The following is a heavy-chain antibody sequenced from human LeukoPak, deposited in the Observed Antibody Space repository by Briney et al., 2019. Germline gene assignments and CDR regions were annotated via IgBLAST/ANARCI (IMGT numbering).Heavy chain of an antibody. J-gene: IGHJ4*02. Sequence: SETLSLTCTVSGGSVSSGSYYWSWIRQPPGKGLEWIGYIYYSGSTNYNPSLKSRVTISVDTSKNQFSLKLSSVTAADTAVYYCARGTYDILTGNWGQGTLVTVSS. V-gene: IGHV4-61*01. CDR1: GGSVSSGSYY. CDR2: IYYSGST. D-gene: IGHD3-9*01. CDR3: ARGTYDILTGN.